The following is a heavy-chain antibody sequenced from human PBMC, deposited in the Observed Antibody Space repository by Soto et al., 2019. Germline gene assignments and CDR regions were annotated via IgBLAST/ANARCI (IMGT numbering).Heavy chain of an antibody. CDR3: ARVEDCSSTSCYQFRNFDY. Sequence: GASVKVSCKASGYTFTSYGISWVRQAPGQGLEWMGWISAYNGNTNYAQKLQGRVTMTTDTSTSTAYMELRSLRSDDTAVYYCARVEDCSSTSCYQFRNFDYWGQGTLVPSPQ. D-gene: IGHD2-2*01. V-gene: IGHV1-18*01. CDR2: ISAYNGNT. CDR1: GYTFTSYG. J-gene: IGHJ4*02.